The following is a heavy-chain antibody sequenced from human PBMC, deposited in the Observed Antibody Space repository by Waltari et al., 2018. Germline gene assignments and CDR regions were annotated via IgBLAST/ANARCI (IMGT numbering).Heavy chain of an antibody. CDR3: ARDREITMIDDYFDY. V-gene: IGHV4-34*01. CDR2: INHSGST. Sequence: SETLSLTCAVYGGSFSGYYWSWIRQPPGKGLEWIGEINHSGSTNYNPSLKSRVTISVDTSKNQFSLKLSSVTAADTAVYYCARDREITMIDDYFDYWGQGTLVTVSS. CDR1: GGSFSGYY. J-gene: IGHJ4*02. D-gene: IGHD3-22*01.